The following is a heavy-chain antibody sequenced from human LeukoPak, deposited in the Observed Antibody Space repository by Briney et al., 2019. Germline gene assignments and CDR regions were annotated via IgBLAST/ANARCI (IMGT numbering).Heavy chain of an antibody. V-gene: IGHV3-30*18. CDR3: AKGPDGTDY. J-gene: IGHJ4*02. CDR2: ISYDGSNK. CDR1: RFTFSSYG. D-gene: IGHD1-14*01. Sequence: GGSLRLSCAAFRFTFSSYGMHWVRQAPGKGLEWVAVISYDGSNKYYADSVKGRFTISRDNSKNTLYLQMNSLRAEDTAVYYCAKGPDGTDYWGQGTLVTVSS.